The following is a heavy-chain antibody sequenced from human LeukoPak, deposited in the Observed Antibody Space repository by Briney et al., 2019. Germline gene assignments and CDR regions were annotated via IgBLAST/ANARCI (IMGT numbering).Heavy chain of an antibody. D-gene: IGHD6-6*01. CDR1: GGSFSGYY. Sequence: MPSGTLSLTCAVYGGSFSGYYWSWIRQPPGKGLEWIGEINHSGSANYNPSLKSRVTISVDTSKNQFSLKLSSVTAADTAVYYCARVNIAARRYYYYMDVWGKGTTVTVSS. J-gene: IGHJ6*03. CDR2: INHSGSA. CDR3: ARVNIAARRYYYYMDV. V-gene: IGHV4-34*01.